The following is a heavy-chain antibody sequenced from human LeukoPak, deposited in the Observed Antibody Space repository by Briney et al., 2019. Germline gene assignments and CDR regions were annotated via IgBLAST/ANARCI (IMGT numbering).Heavy chain of an antibody. CDR1: GFTFSSYG. CDR2: ISFDGSNK. D-gene: IGHD2-2*01. Sequence: GRSLRLSCAASGFTFSSYGMHWVRQAPGKGLEWVAVISFDGSNKYYADPVKGRFTISRDNSKNTLYLQMNSLRAEDTAVYYCAKETLAYCSSTSCYPLWGQGTLVTVSS. CDR3: AKETLAYCSSTSCYPL. J-gene: IGHJ4*02. V-gene: IGHV3-30*18.